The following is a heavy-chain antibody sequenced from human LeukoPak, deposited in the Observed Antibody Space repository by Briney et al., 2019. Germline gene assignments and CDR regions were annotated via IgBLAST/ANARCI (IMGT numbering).Heavy chain of an antibody. J-gene: IGHJ4*02. CDR2: VNQGGSV. V-gene: IGHV4-34*01. Sequence: SETLSLTCAVYGGSFSDYFWTWIRQPPEKGLEWIGEVNQGGSVNYNPSLKSRVTMSVDTSTNQFSLRLTSVTAADTAVYYCARGGVAARMDSWGQGTLVTVSS. CDR3: ARGGVAARMDS. D-gene: IGHD6-6*01. CDR1: GGSFSDYF.